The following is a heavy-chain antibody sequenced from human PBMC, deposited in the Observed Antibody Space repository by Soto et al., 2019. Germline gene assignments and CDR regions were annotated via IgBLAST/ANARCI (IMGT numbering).Heavy chain of an antibody. J-gene: IGHJ6*03. V-gene: IGHV5-51*01. Sequence: GESLKISCKGSGYSFTSYWIGWVRQMPGKGLEWMGIIYPGDSDTRYSPSFQGQVTISADKSIRTAYLQWSSLKASDTAMSYCARHHPVESSGWYFDYYYMDVWGKGTTVTVSS. D-gene: IGHD6-19*01. CDR3: ARHHPVESSGWYFDYYYMDV. CDR2: IYPGDSDT. CDR1: GYSFTSYW.